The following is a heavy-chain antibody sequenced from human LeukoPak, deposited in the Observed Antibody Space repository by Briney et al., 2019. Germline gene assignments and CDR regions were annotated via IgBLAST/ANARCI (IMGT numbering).Heavy chain of an antibody. Sequence: GGSLRLSCAASGFTFSSYAMHWVRQAPGKGLEYVSAISSNGGSTYYANSVKGRFTISRDNSKNTLYLQMGSLRAEDMAVYYCARSRSTTVYEAHKYYYYYYMDVWGKGTTVTVSS. CDR1: GFTFSSYA. D-gene: IGHD4-17*01. CDR3: ARSRSTTVYEAHKYYYYYYMDV. CDR2: ISSNGGST. J-gene: IGHJ6*03. V-gene: IGHV3-64*01.